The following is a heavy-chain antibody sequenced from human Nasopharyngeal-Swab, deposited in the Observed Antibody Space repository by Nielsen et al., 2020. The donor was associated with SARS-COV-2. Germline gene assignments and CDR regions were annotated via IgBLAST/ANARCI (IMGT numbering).Heavy chain of an antibody. CDR3: AREKSIDEVRVTAMPYYFDY. D-gene: IGHD2-21*02. CDR1: GFTFSSYA. J-gene: IGHJ4*02. CDR2: ISYDGSNK. Sequence: GGSLRLSCAASGFTFSSYAMHRVRQAPGKGLEWVAVISYDGSNKYYADSVKGRFTISRDNSKNTLYLQMNSLRAEDTAVYYCAREKSIDEVRVTAMPYYFDYWGQGTLVTVSS. V-gene: IGHV3-30-3*01.